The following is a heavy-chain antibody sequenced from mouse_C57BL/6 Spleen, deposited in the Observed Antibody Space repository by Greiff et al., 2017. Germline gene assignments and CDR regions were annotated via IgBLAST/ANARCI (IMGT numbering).Heavy chain of an antibody. CDR1: GFTFSSYG. D-gene: IGHD1-1*01. Sequence: EVMLVESGGDLVKPGGSLKLSCAASGFTFSSYGMSWVRQTPDKRLAWVATISSGGSYTYYPDSVKGRFTISRDNAKNTLYLQMSSLKSEDTAMYYCARHEDFSTTVGRYFDYWGQGTTLTVSS. CDR2: ISSGGSYT. CDR3: ARHEDFSTTVGRYFDY. J-gene: IGHJ2*01. V-gene: IGHV5-6*01.